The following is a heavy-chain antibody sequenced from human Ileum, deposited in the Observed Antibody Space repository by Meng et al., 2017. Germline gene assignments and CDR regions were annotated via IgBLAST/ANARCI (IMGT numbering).Heavy chain of an antibody. J-gene: IGHJ4*02. CDR2: ISNSGDTL. CDR1: GFTFSYFE. CDR3: ARDRLIGVAGYFDY. V-gene: IGHV3-48*03. D-gene: IGHD2-21*01. Sequence: GESLKISCTPSGFTFSYFEMNWVRQAPGKGLEWVSSISNSGDTLHYADSVKGRFTISRDNAKKTLYLQMDSLRAEDTALYYCARDRLIGVAGYFDYWGQGTQVTGYS.